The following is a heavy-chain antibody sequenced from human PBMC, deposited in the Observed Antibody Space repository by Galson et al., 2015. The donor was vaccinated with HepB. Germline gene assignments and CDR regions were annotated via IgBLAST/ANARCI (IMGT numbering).Heavy chain of an antibody. V-gene: IGHV3-21*01. CDR1: GFTFSTYS. Sequence: SLRLSCAASGFTFSTYSMNWVRLAPGKGLEWVSSITSRSSYISYADSVTGRFTISRDNDKNSLYLQMNSLRPEDTAVYYCARGVMIRGINRRYYFDHWGQGTLLTVSS. CDR3: ARGVMIRGINRRYYFDH. J-gene: IGHJ4*02. CDR2: ITSRSSYI. D-gene: IGHD3-10*01.